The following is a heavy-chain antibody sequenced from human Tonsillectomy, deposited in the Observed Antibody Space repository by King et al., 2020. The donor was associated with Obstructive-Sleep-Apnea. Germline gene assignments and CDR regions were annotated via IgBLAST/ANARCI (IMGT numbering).Heavy chain of an antibody. D-gene: IGHD3-22*01. CDR2: ICGCGGST. Sequence: VQLVESGGGLVQPGGSLRLSCAASGFTFSSYAMSWVRPAPGKGLEWVSAICGCGGSTYYADSVKGRFTISRDNSKNTLYLQMNSLRADDTAVYYCAKLRSIVALPDYWGQGTLVTVSS. CDR3: AKLRSIVALPDY. J-gene: IGHJ4*02. CDR1: GFTFSSYA. V-gene: IGHV3-23*04.